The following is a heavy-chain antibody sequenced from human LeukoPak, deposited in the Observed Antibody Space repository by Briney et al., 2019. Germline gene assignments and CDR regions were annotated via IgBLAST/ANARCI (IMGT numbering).Heavy chain of an antibody. J-gene: IGHJ4*02. CDR3: ARGLGDGYCSGGSCLWVAGY. Sequence: ASVKVSCTASGYSFSDFYIHWLRQAPGQGLEWLGWINPNSGGTNYAQNFQGRVTMTRDTSISTAYMELNRLTSDDTAVYYCARGLGDGYCSGGSCLWVAGYWGQGTLVTVSS. V-gene: IGHV1-2*02. CDR2: INPNSGGT. D-gene: IGHD2-15*01. CDR1: GYSFSDFY.